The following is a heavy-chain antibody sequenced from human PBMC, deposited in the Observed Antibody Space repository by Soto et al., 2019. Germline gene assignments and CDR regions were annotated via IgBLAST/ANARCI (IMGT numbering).Heavy chain of an antibody. CDR2: IWYDGSNK. J-gene: IGHJ4*02. CDR1: GFTFSSYG. CDR3: ARYTSNGYCTNGVCYWRGDYFDY. V-gene: IGHV3-33*01. Sequence: QVQLVESGGGVVQPGRSLRLSCAASGFTFSSYGMHWVRQAPGKGLEWVAVIWYDGSNKYYADSVKGRFTISRDNSKNTLYLQMSGLRAEDAAVYYCARYTSNGYCTNGVCYWRGDYFDYWGQGTLVTVSS. D-gene: IGHD2-8*01.